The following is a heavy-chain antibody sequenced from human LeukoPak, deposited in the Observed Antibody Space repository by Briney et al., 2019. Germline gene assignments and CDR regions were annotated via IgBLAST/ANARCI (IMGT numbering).Heavy chain of an antibody. J-gene: IGHJ4*02. Sequence: SETLSLTCAVYGGSFSGYYWSWIRQPPGKGLEWIGEINHSGSTNYNPSLKSRVTISVDTSKNQFSLKLSSVTAADAAVYYCARGPCSVYFDYWGQGTLVTVSS. D-gene: IGHD3-10*02. CDR3: ARGPCSVYFDY. CDR2: INHSGST. CDR1: GGSFSGYY. V-gene: IGHV4-34*01.